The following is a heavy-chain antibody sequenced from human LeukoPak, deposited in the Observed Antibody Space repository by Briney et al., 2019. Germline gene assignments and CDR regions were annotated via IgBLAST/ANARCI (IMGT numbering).Heavy chain of an antibody. Sequence: GGSLRLSCAVSGFTFSTYWMSWVRQAPGKGLEWVANIKQDGSEKYYVDSVKGRFTISRDNAKNSLYLQMNSLRAEDTAVYYCARAPYGGNFFDYWGQGTLVNVSS. V-gene: IGHV3-7*04. J-gene: IGHJ4*02. CDR2: IKQDGSEK. CDR3: ARAPYGGNFFDY. CDR1: GFTFSTYW. D-gene: IGHD4-23*01.